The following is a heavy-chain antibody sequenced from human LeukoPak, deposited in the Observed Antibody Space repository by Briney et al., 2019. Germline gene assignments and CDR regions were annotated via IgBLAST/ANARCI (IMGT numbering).Heavy chain of an antibody. J-gene: IGHJ4*02. CDR2: ISYDGSNK. V-gene: IGHV3-30-3*01. Sequence: GGSLRLSCAASGFTFSSYAMHWVRQAPGKGLEWVAVISYDGSNKYYADSVKGRFTISRDNSKNTLYLQMNSLRAEDTAVYYCARESPTDIAVAGIDRERYSLDYWGQGTLVTVSS. D-gene: IGHD6-19*01. CDR3: ARESPTDIAVAGIDRERYSLDY. CDR1: GFTFSSYA.